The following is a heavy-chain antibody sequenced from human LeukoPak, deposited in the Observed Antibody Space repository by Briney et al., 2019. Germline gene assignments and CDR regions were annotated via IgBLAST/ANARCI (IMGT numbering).Heavy chain of an antibody. CDR1: GFTFSSYS. CDR3: ARVGSRADYGDSRYYYYYYGMDV. V-gene: IGHV3-48*01. CDR2: MSNSSSTI. D-gene: IGHD4-17*01. Sequence: GGSLRLSCAASGFTFSSYSMNWVRQAPGKGLEWVSYMSNSSSTIYYADSVKGRFTISRDNAKNSLYLQINSLRAEDTAVYYCARVGSRADYGDSRYYYYYYGMDVWGQGTTVTVSS. J-gene: IGHJ6*02.